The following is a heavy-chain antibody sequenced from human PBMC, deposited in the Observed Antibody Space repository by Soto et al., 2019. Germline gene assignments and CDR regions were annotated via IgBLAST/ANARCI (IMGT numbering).Heavy chain of an antibody. J-gene: IGHJ4*02. V-gene: IGHV3-15*07. Sequence: PGGSLRLSCAASGFTFSNAWMNWVRQAPGKGLEWVGRIKSKTDGGTTDYAAPVKGRFTISRDDSKNTLYLQMNSLKTEDTAVYYCTTDRPHGGTAVDYWGQGTLVTVSS. CDR1: GFTFSNAW. CDR3: TTDRPHGGTAVDY. CDR2: IKSKTDGGTT. D-gene: IGHD1-26*01.